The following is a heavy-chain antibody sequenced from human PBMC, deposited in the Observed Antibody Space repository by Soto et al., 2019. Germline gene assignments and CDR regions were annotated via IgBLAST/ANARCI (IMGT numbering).Heavy chain of an antibody. V-gene: IGHV1-8*01. CDR2: MNPNSGNT. CDR1: GYTFTSYD. CDR3: ARAKYCSGGGCYRFDY. D-gene: IGHD2-15*01. Sequence: ASVKVSCKASGYTFTSYDINWVRQATGQGLEWMGWMNPNSGNTGYAQKFQGRVTMTRNTSISTAYMELSSLRSEDTAVYYCARAKYCSGGGCYRFDYWGQGTPVTVSS. J-gene: IGHJ4*02.